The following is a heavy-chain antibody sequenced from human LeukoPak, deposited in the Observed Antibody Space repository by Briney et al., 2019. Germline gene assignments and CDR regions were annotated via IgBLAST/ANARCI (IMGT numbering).Heavy chain of an antibody. CDR1: GYTFTGYY. CDR2: INPNSGGT. Sequence: RASVKVSFKASGYTFTGYYLHWVRQAPGQGLEWMGWINPNSGGTNYAQKFQGRVTMTRDTSITTAYMELSRLRSDDTAVYYCARGGVDIVATIGSYYFDYWGQGTLVTVSS. J-gene: IGHJ4*02. V-gene: IGHV1-2*02. CDR3: ARGGVDIVATIGSYYFDY. D-gene: IGHD5-12*01.